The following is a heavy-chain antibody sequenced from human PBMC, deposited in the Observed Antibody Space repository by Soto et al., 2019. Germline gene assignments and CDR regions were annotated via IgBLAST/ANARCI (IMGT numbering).Heavy chain of an antibody. CDR1: GFTFSSYA. J-gene: IGHJ3*02. V-gene: IGHV3-30*04. Sequence: GGSLRLSCAASGFTFSSYAMHWVRQAPGKGLEWVAVISYDGSNKYYADSVKGRFTISRDNSKNTLYLQMNSLRAEDTAVYYCARDPNWGSNAFDIWGQGTMVTVSS. CDR3: ARDPNWGSNAFDI. D-gene: IGHD7-27*01. CDR2: ISYDGSNK.